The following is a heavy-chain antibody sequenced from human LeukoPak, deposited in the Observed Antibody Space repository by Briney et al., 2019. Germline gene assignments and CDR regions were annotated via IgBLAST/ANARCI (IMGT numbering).Heavy chain of an antibody. D-gene: IGHD4-17*01. V-gene: IGHV4-34*01. J-gene: IGHJ4*02. CDR2: INHSGST. CDR3: ARALGDYGDYEHDDSYYFDY. Sequence: SETLSLTCAVYGGSFSGYYWSWIRQPPGKGLEWIGEINHSGSTNYNPSLKSRVTISVDTSKNQFSLKLSSVTAADTAVYYCARALGDYGDYEHDDSYYFDYWGQGTLVTVSS. CDR1: GGSFSGYY.